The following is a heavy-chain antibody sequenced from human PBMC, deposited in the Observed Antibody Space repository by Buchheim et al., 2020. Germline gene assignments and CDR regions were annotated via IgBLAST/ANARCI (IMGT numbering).Heavy chain of an antibody. CDR3: ARGVPHYDSSGYYQFDY. CDR1: GFIFSSYS. D-gene: IGHD3-22*01. V-gene: IGHV3-48*01. Sequence: EVQLVESGGGLIQPGGSLRLSCAASGFIFSSYSMNWVRQAPGKGLEWVLYISSSSSAVYYADSVKGRFTISSDNAKNSLYLQMNSLRVEDTAVYYCARGVPHYDSSGYYQFDYWGQGTL. CDR2: ISSSSSAV. J-gene: IGHJ4*02.